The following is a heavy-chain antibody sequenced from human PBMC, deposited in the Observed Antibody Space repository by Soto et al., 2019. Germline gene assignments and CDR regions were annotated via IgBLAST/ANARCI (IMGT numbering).Heavy chain of an antibody. CDR1: GYSFTSYW. D-gene: IGHD6-19*01. CDR2: IDPSDSYT. V-gene: IGHV5-10-1*01. Sequence: SLKISCKGCGYSFTSYWITWVRQMPGKGLEWMGRIDPSDSYTNYSPSFQGHVTISADKSISTAYLQWSSLKSSDTAMYYFARRAIAVAGTQEGLGYWGQGTLVTVSS. J-gene: IGHJ4*02. CDR3: ARRAIAVAGTQEGLGY.